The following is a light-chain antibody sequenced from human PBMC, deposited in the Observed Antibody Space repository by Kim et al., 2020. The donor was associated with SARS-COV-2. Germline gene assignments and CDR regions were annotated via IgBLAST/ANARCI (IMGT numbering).Light chain of an antibody. Sequence: APGKTVRITCGGNNIGSKSVHWYQQKPGQAPVLVIYYDSDRPSGIPERFSGSNSGNTATLTISRVEAGDEAYYYCQVWDSSSDHWVFGGGTQLTVL. CDR3: QVWDSSSDHWV. V-gene: IGLV3-21*04. J-gene: IGLJ3*02. CDR1: NIGSKS. CDR2: YDS.